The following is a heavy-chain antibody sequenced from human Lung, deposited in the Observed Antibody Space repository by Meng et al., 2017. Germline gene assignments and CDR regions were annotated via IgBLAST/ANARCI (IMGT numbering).Heavy chain of an antibody. CDR1: GFYFNNAW. CDR3: TGHIDY. J-gene: IGHJ4*02. CDR2: IKSKPDGETI. V-gene: IGHV3-15*01. Sequence: EVHLVGSGGDLVKPGGSLRLSCAASGFYFNNAWMSWVRQAPGKGLEWVGRIKSKPDGETIDYAAPVKGRFTISRDDSKNTVYLQMNSLKTEDTALYYCTGHIDYWGQGTLVTVSS.